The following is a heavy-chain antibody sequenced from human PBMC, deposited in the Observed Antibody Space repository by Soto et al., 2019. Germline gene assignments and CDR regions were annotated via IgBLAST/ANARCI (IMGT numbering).Heavy chain of an antibody. V-gene: IGHV4-39*01. CDR2: IYYRGNT. D-gene: IGHD3-10*01. CDR1: GASITSTSSY. CDR3: ARLVQTFYYGSGSYLDF. Sequence: PSETLSLTCSVSGASITSTSSYWGWIRQPPGKGLEWIAIIYYRGNTYYNPSLRSRLTISVDTSQNQFSLKLTSVTAADAAVYYCARLVQTFYYGSGSYLDFWGQGTLVTVSS. J-gene: IGHJ4*02.